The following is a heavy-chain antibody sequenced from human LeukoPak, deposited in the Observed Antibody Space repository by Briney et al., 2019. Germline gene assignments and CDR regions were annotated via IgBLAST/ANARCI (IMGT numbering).Heavy chain of an antibody. D-gene: IGHD3-9*01. J-gene: IGHJ4*02. V-gene: IGHV3-23*01. Sequence: GGSLRLSCAASGFTFSSYAMSWVRQAPGKGLEWVSAISGSGGSTYYADSVKGRFTISRDNSKNTLYLQMNGLRAEDTAVYYCAKEGDDILTGYYPHSSWGQGTLVTVSS. CDR3: AKEGDDILTGYYPHSS. CDR1: GFTFSSYA. CDR2: ISGSGGST.